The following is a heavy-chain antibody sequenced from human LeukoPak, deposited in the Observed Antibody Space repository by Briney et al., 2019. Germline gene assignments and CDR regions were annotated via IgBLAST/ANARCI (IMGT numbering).Heavy chain of an antibody. CDR1: GGSISSSSYY. D-gene: IGHD3-10*01. CDR2: IYYSGST. Sequence: PSETLSLTCTVSGGSISSSSYYWGWIRQPPGKGLEWIGSIYYSGSTYYNPSLKSRVTISVDTSKNQFPLKLSSVTAADTAVYYCARQEPYYYGSGSFDYWGQGTLVTVSS. CDR3: ARQEPYYYGSGSFDY. V-gene: IGHV4-39*01. J-gene: IGHJ4*02.